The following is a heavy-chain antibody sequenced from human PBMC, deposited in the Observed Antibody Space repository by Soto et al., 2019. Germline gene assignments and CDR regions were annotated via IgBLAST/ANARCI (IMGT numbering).Heavy chain of an antibody. CDR3: AKDRRITMVRGVLRAFDC. D-gene: IGHD3-10*01. J-gene: IGHJ4*01. CDR1: GFTFSNYP. Sequence: GGSLRLSCAASGFTFSNYPMSWVRQAPGKGLEWVSGISGSGETPYYADSVKGRFTISRDNYKNMLYLQMNSLRAEDTAVYYCAKDRRITMVRGVLRAFDCWGKGNLVTVYS. CDR2: ISGSGETP. V-gene: IGHV3-23*01.